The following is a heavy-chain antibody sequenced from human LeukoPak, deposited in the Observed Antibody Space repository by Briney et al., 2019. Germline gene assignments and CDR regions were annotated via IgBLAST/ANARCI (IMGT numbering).Heavy chain of an antibody. J-gene: IGHJ6*04. V-gene: IGHV4-34*01. CDR2: INHSGST. D-gene: IGHD4-23*01. Sequence: SETLSLTCAVYGGSFSGYYWSWIRQPPGKGLEWIGEINHSGSTNYNPSLKSRVTISVDTSKNQFSLKLSSVTAADTAVYYCARGSNGGKTWGKGTTVTVSS. CDR3: ARGSNGGKT. CDR1: GGSFSGYY.